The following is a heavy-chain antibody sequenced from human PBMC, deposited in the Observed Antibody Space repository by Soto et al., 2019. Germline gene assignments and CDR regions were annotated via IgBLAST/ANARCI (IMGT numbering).Heavy chain of an antibody. Sequence: ASVKVSCKASGYIFTSYYIHWVRQAPGQGLEWTGWINPFDGSRMFAQSFQGRVTMTRDTSTSTVYMEVSSLRPEDTAVYYCSRVDPGKTPCFDHWGQGTLVTVSS. CDR3: SRVDPGKTPCFDH. V-gene: IGHV1-46*03. CDR2: INPFDGSR. J-gene: IGHJ4*02. D-gene: IGHD2-15*01. CDR1: GYIFTSYY.